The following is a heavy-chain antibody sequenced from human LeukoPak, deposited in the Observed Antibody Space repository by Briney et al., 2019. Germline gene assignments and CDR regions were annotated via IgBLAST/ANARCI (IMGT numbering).Heavy chain of an antibody. D-gene: IGHD6-13*01. V-gene: IGHV3-23*01. J-gene: IGHJ3*02. Sequence: GGSLRLSCAASGFTFSSYAMSWVRQAPGKGLEWVSAIGGSGGSTYYADSVKGRFTISRDNSKNTLYLQMNSLRAEDTAVYYCAKVLMYSSSWYSDAFDIWGQGTMVTVSS. CDR3: AKVLMYSSSWYSDAFDI. CDR2: IGGSGGST. CDR1: GFTFSSYA.